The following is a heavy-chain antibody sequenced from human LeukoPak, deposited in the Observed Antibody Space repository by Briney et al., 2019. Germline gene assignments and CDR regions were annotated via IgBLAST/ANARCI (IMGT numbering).Heavy chain of an antibody. CDR3: ARHLDFWSGYYIGIYMDV. CDR1: GYSFTSYW. J-gene: IGHJ6*03. D-gene: IGHD3-3*01. V-gene: IGHV5-51*01. Sequence: GESLKISCKGSGYSFTSYWIGWVRQIPRKGLEWMGIIYPVDSDIRYSPSFQGQVTISADKSISTAYLQWSSLKASDTAMYYCARHLDFWSGYYIGIYMDVWGKGTTVTVSS. CDR2: IYPVDSDI.